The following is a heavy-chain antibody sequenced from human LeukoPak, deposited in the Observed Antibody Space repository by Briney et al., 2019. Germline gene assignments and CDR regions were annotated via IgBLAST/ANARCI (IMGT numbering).Heavy chain of an antibody. Sequence: PGGSLRLSCGASGFTFSNYGMPWVRQAPGKGLEWVAFIRYDGSNKLYADSVKGRFTISRDNSKNTLYLHINSLRAEDTAVYYCVKDNPLDYWGQGTLVIVSS. CDR1: GFTFSNYG. CDR2: IRYDGSNK. D-gene: IGHD1-14*01. V-gene: IGHV3-30*02. CDR3: VKDNPLDY. J-gene: IGHJ4*02.